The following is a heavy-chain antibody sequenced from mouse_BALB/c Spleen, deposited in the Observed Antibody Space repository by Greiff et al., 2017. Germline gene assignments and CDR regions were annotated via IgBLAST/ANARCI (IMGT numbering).Heavy chain of an antibody. D-gene: IGHD2-1*01. CDR2: IWGDGST. V-gene: IGHV2-6-7*01. J-gene: IGHJ4*01. Sequence: QVQLKESGPGLVAPSQSLSITCTVSGFSLTGYGVNWVRQPPGKGLEWLGMIWGDGSTDYNSALKSRLSISKDNSKSQVFLKMNSLQTDDTARYYCARVIYYGNYGYAMDYWGQGTSVTVSS. CDR3: ARVIYYGNYGYAMDY. CDR1: GFSLTGYG.